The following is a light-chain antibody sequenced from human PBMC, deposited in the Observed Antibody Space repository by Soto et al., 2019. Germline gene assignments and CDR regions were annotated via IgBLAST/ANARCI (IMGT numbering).Light chain of an antibody. V-gene: IGKV3-15*01. CDR2: GAS. J-gene: IGKJ1*01. CDR1: QSVSSN. CDR3: EQYKNTPPWT. Sequence: EIVMTQSPATLSVSPGERATLSCRASQSVSSNLAWYQQKPGQAPRLLIYGASTRATGIPARFSGSGSGTEFTVSISSLQSDDFAAYYCEQYKNTPPWTLGPGTKVEIK.